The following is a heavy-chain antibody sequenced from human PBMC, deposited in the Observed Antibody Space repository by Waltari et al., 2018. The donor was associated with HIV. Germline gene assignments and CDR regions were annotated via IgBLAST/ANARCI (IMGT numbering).Heavy chain of an antibody. Sequence: EVQLVESGGGLVQPGGSLRLSCAASGFTFNKYWMTWVRQAPGKGLEWVANIKQDESEKYYVDSLKGRFTISRDNAKNSLFLQMNSLRVEDTAVYYCAREALYDGSGYYFDYWGQGTLVTVSS. CDR1: GFTFNKYW. J-gene: IGHJ4*02. CDR2: IKQDESEK. V-gene: IGHV3-7*01. CDR3: AREALYDGSGYYFDY. D-gene: IGHD3-22*01.